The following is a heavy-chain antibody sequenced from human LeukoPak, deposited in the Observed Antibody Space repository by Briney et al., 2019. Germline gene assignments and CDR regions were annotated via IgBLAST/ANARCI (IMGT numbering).Heavy chain of an antibody. CDR3: ARDRSSSSSRYYYGMDV. J-gene: IGHJ6*02. CDR1: GFTFSSYA. Sequence: PGRSLRLSCAASGFTFSSYAMHWVRQAPGKGLEWVAVISYDGSNKYYADSVKGRFTISRDNSKNTLYLQMNSLRAEDTAVYYCARDRSSSSSRYYYGMDVWGQGTTVTVSS. V-gene: IGHV3-30-3*01. D-gene: IGHD6-6*01. CDR2: ISYDGSNK.